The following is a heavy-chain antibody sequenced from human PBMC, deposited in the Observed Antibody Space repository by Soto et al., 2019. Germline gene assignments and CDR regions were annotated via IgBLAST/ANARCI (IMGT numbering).Heavy chain of an antibody. CDR2: IWYDGSNK. CDR1: GFTFSSYG. J-gene: IGHJ6*02. V-gene: IGHV3-33*01. CDR3: AREHIAAAGQRYYYYGMDV. D-gene: IGHD6-13*01. Sequence: ESGGGVVQPGRSLRLSCAASGFTFSSYGMHWVRQAPGKGLEWVAVIWYDGSNKYYADSVKGRFTISRDNSKNTLYLQMNSLRAEDTAVYYCAREHIAAAGQRYYYYGMDVWGQGTTVTVSS.